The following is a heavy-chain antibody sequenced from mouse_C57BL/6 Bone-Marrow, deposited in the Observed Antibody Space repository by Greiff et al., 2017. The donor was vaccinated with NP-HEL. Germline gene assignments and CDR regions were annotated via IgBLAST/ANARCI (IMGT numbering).Heavy chain of an antibody. CDR1: GYAFSSSW. J-gene: IGHJ1*03. V-gene: IGHV1-82*01. D-gene: IGHD1-1*01. Sequence: VKLMESGPELVKPGASVKISCKASGYAFSSSWMNWVKQRPGKGLEWIGRIYPGDGDTNYNGKFKGKATLTADKSSSTAYMQLSSLTSEDSAVYFCARLHYGSRWYFDVWGTGTTVTVSS. CDR2: IYPGDGDT. CDR3: ARLHYGSRWYFDV.